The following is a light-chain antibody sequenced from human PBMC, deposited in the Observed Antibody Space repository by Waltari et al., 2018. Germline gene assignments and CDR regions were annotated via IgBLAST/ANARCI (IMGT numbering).Light chain of an antibody. Sequence: SYELTQPRSVSVALGQTARIACEAANIGSKHVHGYQQKPGKAPILVISRDNNRPSGIPERFSGSNSGNTATLIISRAQDGDEADYSCQVWDRSVVIFGGGTKLTVL. J-gene: IGLJ2*01. CDR1: NIGSKH. CDR3: QVWDRSVVI. CDR2: RDN. V-gene: IGLV3-9*01.